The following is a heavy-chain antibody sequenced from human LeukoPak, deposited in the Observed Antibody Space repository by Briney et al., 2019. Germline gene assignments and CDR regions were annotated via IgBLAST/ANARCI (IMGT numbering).Heavy chain of an antibody. CDR3: ARGGIAVAGTDY. CDR2: INHSGST. CDR1: GGSISSSIYY. V-gene: IGHV4-39*07. Sequence: PSETLSLTCTVSGGSISSSIYYWAWIRQPPGKGLEWIGEINHSGSTNYNPSLKSRVTISVDTSKNQFSLKLSSVTAADTAVYYCARGGIAVAGTDYWGQGTLVTVSS. D-gene: IGHD6-19*01. J-gene: IGHJ4*02.